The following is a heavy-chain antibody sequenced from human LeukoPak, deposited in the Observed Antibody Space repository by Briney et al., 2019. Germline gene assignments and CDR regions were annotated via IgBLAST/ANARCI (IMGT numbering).Heavy chain of an antibody. CDR2: IYYSGST. D-gene: IGHD4-17*01. CDR3: ASPATVTARADY. V-gene: IGHV4-39*01. J-gene: IGHJ4*02. CDR1: GGSISSSSYY. Sequence: SETLSLTCTVSGGSISSSSYYWGWIRQPPGKGLEWIGSIYYSGSTYYNPSLKSRVTISVDTSKNQFSLKLSSVTAADTAVYYCASPATVTARADYWGQGTLVTVSS.